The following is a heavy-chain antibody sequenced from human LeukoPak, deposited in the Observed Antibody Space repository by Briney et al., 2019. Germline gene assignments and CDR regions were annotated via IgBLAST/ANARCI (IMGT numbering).Heavy chain of an antibody. J-gene: IGHJ4*02. Sequence: GGSLRLSCAASGFTSSSYSMNWVRQAPGKGLEWVSAISGSGGSTYYADSVKGRFTISRDNSKNTLYLQMNSLRAEDTAVYYCAKSLARIAAAGLDYWGQGTLVTVSS. CDR3: AKSLARIAAAGLDY. D-gene: IGHD6-13*01. CDR2: ISGSGGST. V-gene: IGHV3-23*01. CDR1: GFTSSSYS.